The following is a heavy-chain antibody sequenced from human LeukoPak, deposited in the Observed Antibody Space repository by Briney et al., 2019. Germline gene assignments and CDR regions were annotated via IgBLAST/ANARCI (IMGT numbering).Heavy chain of an antibody. CDR2: INHSGST. V-gene: IGHV4-34*01. Sequence: SETLSLTCAVYGGSFSDYYWSWIRQPPGKGLEWIGEINHSGSTNYNPSLKSRVTISVDTSKNQFSLKLSSVTAADTAVYYCAREGGSYRPLDYSGQGTLVTVSS. D-gene: IGHD3-16*02. CDR3: AREGGSYRPLDY. J-gene: IGHJ4*02. CDR1: GGSFSDYY.